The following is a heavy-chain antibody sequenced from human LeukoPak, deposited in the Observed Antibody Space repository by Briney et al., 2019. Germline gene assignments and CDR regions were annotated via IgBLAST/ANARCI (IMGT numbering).Heavy chain of an antibody. CDR2: IYYSGTT. Sequence: SSETLSLTCTVSGGYISSYYWSWIRQPPGKGLEYIGYIYYSGTTNYNPSLKSRVTISVDTSKNQFSLELSSVTAADTAVYYCARTTVTSPSYWYFDLWGRGTLVTVSS. J-gene: IGHJ2*01. CDR1: GGYISSYY. V-gene: IGHV4-59*01. D-gene: IGHD4-17*01. CDR3: ARTTVTSPSYWYFDL.